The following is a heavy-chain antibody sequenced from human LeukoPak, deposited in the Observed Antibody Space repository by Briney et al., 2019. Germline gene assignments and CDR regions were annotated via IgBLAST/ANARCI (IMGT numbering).Heavy chain of an antibody. CDR2: IYTSGST. D-gene: IGHD3-22*01. CDR3: ASTSYYYDSSPEAFDI. CDR1: GGSISSGSYY. Sequence: SETLSLTCTVSGGSISSGSYYWSWIRQPAGKGLEWTGRIYTSGSTNYNPSLKSRVTMSVDTSKNQFSLKLSSVTAADTAVYYCASTSYYYDSSPEAFDIWGQGTMVTVSS. J-gene: IGHJ3*02. V-gene: IGHV4-61*02.